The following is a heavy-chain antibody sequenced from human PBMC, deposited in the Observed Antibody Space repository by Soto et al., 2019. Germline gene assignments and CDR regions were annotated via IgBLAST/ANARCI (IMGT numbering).Heavy chain of an antibody. J-gene: IGHJ6*02. Sequence: QVQLVQSGAEVKKPGSSVKVSCKASGGTFSSYAISWVRQAPGQGLEWMGGIIPIFGTANYAQKFQGRVTITADESTSTAYMELSSLRSEDTAVYYCARDMWRDSGYDNYYYYGMDVWGQGTTVTVSS. CDR2: IIPIFGTA. V-gene: IGHV1-69*12. CDR3: ARDMWRDSGYDNYYYYGMDV. D-gene: IGHD5-12*01. CDR1: GGTFSSYA.